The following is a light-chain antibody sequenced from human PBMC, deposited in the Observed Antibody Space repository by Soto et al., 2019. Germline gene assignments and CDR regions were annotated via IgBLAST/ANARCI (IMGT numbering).Light chain of an antibody. V-gene: IGKV1-33*01. CDR3: QQYDNL. CDR1: QDISNY. CDR2: DAS. J-gene: IGKJ5*01. Sequence: DIQMTQSPSSLSASVGDRVTITCQASQDISNYLNWYQQKPGKAPKLLIYDASNLETGVPSRFSGSGSGTDFTFTISSLQPKDIATYYCQQYDNLFGQGTRLEIK.